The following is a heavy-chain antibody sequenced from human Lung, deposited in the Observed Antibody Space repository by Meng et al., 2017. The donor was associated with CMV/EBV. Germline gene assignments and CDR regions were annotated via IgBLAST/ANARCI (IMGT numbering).Heavy chain of an antibody. Sequence: GGSLRLXCAASGFTFSNYGMHWVRQAPGKGLEWVAFISYDGSNKYYADSVKGRFTISRDNSKNTLYLQMNSLRAEDTAVYYCARDADSSSFSPESARGYYYFGMDVWXQGTTVTVSS. CDR2: ISYDGSNK. D-gene: IGHD6-13*01. CDR3: ARDADSSSFSPESARGYYYFGMDV. J-gene: IGHJ6*02. CDR1: GFTFSNYG. V-gene: IGHV3-30*19.